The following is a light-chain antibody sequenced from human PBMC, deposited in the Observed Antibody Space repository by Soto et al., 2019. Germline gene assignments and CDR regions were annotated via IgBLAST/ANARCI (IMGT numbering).Light chain of an antibody. V-gene: IGKV3-20*01. J-gene: IGKJ1*01. CDR2: DKS. Sequence: EILLTQSPATLSLSPGESATLACRASQSISNYLAWYQHKTGQAPRLLIYDKSNRATGIPDRFTGSGSGTDLTLTINSLEPEDFAVYFCQQYGSSPQTCGQGTKVDIK. CDR3: QQYGSSPQT. CDR1: QSISNY.